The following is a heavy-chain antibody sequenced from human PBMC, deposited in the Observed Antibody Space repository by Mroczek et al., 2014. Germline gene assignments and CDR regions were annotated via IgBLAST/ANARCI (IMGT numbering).Heavy chain of an antibody. D-gene: IGHD3-16*01. Sequence: VQLVESGPGPVKPSETLSLTCTVSGGSISSSSYYWGWIRQPPGKGLEWIGSIYYSGSTYYNPSLKSRVTISVDTSKNQFSLKLSSVTAADTAVYYCARIFYRTYYFDYWGQGTLVTVSS. CDR2: IYYSGST. V-gene: IGHV4-39*01. J-gene: IGHJ4*02. CDR1: GGSISSSSYY. CDR3: ARIFYRTYYFDY.